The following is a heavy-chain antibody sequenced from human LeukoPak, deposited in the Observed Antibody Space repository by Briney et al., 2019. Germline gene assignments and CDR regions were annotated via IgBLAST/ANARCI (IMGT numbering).Heavy chain of an antibody. Sequence: GGSLRLSCAASGFTFSSYWMNWARQAPGKGLEWVAVISYDGSKTYADPVKGRFTISRDNSKNTLYLQMNSLKTEDTAVYYCARLAYCSSTSCFWGSWGQGTLVTVSS. J-gene: IGHJ5*02. CDR1: GFTFSSYW. D-gene: IGHD2-2*01. CDR3: ARLAYCSSTSCFWGS. CDR2: ISYDGSKT. V-gene: IGHV3-30*03.